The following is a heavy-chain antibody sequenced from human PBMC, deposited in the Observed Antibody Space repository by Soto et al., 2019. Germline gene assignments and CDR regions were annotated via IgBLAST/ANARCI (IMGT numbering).Heavy chain of an antibody. V-gene: IGHV1-69*01. D-gene: IGHD5-12*01. J-gene: IGHJ5*02. CDR1: GGTFNNHA. CDR2: ITPIFGTS. CDR3: VRGQLRETATILRDKWFVH. Sequence: QVQLVHSGAEVKTPGSAVKGSCKASGGTFNNHAINWVRQAPGQGREWMGGITPIFGTSNYAQKFQGRVTITADESTSTAYVELSSLRSEDTSVDYWVRGQLRETATILRDKWFVHGGQGTLVTVSS.